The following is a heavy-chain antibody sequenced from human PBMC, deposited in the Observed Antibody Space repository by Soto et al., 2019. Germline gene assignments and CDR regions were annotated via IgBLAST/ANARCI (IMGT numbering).Heavy chain of an antibody. J-gene: IGHJ5*01. CDR3: ARDNGYGHFDS. D-gene: IGHD5-12*01. V-gene: IGHV4-31*03. Sequence: SETLSLTCTVSGASITSGRSYWSWIRQHPGKGLEWIGYMFYSGSTYYHPSLKSRVNISADTSKNQFSLRLSSVTPADTAVYYCARDNGYGHFDSWGQGTLVTVSS. CDR1: GASITSGRSY. CDR2: MFYSGST.